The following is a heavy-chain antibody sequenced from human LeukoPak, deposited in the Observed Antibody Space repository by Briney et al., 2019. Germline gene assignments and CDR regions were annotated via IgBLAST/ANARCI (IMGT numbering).Heavy chain of an antibody. Sequence: PGGSLTLSCAASGFSFSSYAMSWVRQAPGKGLEGVSSISGSGDNTYYAESVKGRFTTSRDNSKNTLFLQMNSLRAEDTAVFYCAKRSGYTTGWFFDFWGQGTLVTVSS. CDR1: GFSFSSYA. D-gene: IGHD6-19*01. J-gene: IGHJ4*02. CDR3: AKRSGYTTGWFFDF. CDR2: ISGSGDNT. V-gene: IGHV3-23*01.